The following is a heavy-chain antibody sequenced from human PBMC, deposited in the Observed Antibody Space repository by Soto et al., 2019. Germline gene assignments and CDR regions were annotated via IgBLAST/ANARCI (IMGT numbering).Heavy chain of an antibody. V-gene: IGHV3-23*01. J-gene: IGHJ4*02. CDR3: AKARCSTTNCYVPDY. D-gene: IGHD2-2*01. CDR1: GFTFSTYT. CDR2: ISGSGASP. Sequence: EVQLLESGGGLVQPGGSLRLSCAASGFTFSTYTMSWVRRAPGKGLEWVSAISGSGASPSYADSVQGRFTISRDNPKRTLYLQMNNRRAEDTAVYYCAKARCSTTNCYVPDYWGQGTLVTVSS.